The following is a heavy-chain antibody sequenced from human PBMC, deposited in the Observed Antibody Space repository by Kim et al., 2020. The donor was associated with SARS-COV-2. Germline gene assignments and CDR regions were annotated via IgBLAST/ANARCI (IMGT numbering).Heavy chain of an antibody. Sequence: GGSLRLSCAASGFTFGDYAMHWVRQAPGKGLEWVSGISWNSGSIGYADSVKGRFTISRDNAKNSLYLQMNSLRAEDTALYYCAKDNGEGGYCSSTSCYLRGDAFDIWGQGTMVTVSS. CDR1: GFTFGDYA. J-gene: IGHJ3*02. V-gene: IGHV3-9*01. D-gene: IGHD2-2*01. CDR2: ISWNSGSI. CDR3: AKDNGEGGYCSSTSCYLRGDAFDI.